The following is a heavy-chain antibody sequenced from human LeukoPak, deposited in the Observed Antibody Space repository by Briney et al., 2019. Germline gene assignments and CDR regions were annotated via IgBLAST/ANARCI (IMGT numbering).Heavy chain of an antibody. CDR3: ARSGTGYYDSSGYYWVFDY. Sequence: SETLSLTCTVSGGSISSGSYYWSWIRQPAGKGLEWIGRIYTSGSTNYNPSLKSRVTISVDTSKNQFSLKLSSVTAADTAVYYCARSGTGYYDSSGYYWVFDYWGQGTLVTVSS. CDR1: GGSISSGSYY. V-gene: IGHV4-61*02. CDR2: IYTSGST. D-gene: IGHD3-22*01. J-gene: IGHJ4*02.